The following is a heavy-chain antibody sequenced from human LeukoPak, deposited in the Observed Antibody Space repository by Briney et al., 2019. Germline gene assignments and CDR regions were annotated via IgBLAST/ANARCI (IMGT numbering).Heavy chain of an antibody. CDR3: ARSYYYGSGSYRPLDY. V-gene: IGHV1-2*04. CDR2: INPNSGGT. D-gene: IGHD3-10*01. CDR1: GYTFTGYY. J-gene: IGHJ4*02. Sequence: ASVKVSCKASGYTFTGYYMHWVRQAPGQGLEWMGWINPNSGGTNYAQEFQGWVTMTRDTSISTAYMELSRLRSDDTAVYYCARSYYYGSGSYRPLDYWGQGTLVTVSS.